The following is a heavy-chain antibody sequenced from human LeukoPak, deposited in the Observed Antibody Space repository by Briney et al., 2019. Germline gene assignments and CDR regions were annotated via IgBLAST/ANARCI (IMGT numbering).Heavy chain of an antibody. D-gene: IGHD3-22*01. CDR2: INSNSGGT. J-gene: IGHJ4*02. V-gene: IGHV1-2*02. Sequence: GESLKISCKGSGYTFTGYYMHWVRQAPGQGLEWMGWINSNSGGTNYAQKFQGRVTMTRDTSIRTAYMELSRLRSDDTAVYYCARDLSRGYYYDSSGLVDYWGQGTLVTVSS. CDR3: ARDLSRGYYYDSSGLVDY. CDR1: GYTFTGYY.